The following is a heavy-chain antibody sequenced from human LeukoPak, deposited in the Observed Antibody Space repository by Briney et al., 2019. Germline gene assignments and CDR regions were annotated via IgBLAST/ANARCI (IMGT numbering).Heavy chain of an antibody. CDR1: GGSISSYY. CDR2: IYYSGST. D-gene: IGHD6-13*01. V-gene: IGHV4-59*01. J-gene: IGHJ4*02. CDR3: ARVIAAAFHS. Sequence: SETLSLTCTVSGGSISSYYWSWIRQPPGKGLEWIGYIYYSGSTNYNPSLKSRVTISVDTSKNQFSLKLSSVTAADTAVYYCARVIAAAFHSWGQGTLVTVSS.